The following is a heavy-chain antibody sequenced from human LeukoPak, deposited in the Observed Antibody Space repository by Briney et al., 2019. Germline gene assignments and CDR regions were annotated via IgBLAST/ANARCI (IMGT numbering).Heavy chain of an antibody. J-gene: IGHJ3*02. V-gene: IGHV4-39*01. CDR2: IYYSGST. Sequence: SETLSLTCTVSGGSISSSSYYWGWIRQPPGKGLEWIGSIYYSGSTYYNPSLKSRVTISVDTSKNQFSLKLSSVTAADTAVYYCARHGVGHQDAFDIWGQGTMVTVSS. D-gene: IGHD2-2*01. CDR1: GGSISSSSYY. CDR3: ARHGVGHQDAFDI.